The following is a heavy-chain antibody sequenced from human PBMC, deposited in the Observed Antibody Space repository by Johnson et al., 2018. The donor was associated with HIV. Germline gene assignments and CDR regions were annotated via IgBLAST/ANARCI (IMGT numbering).Heavy chain of an antibody. J-gene: IGHJ3*01. CDR1: GFTFSSYA. Sequence: QVQLVESGGGLIQPGGSLRLSCAASGFTFSSYAMHWVRQAPGKGLEWAAVISYDGANKYSADSVKGRFTISRDNSRSTVYLHMINLRADDTALYYCAREISRYYYDYAAFDLWGQGTTVTVSS. CDR2: ISYDGANK. D-gene: IGHD3-22*01. CDR3: AREISRYYYDYAAFDL. V-gene: IGHV3-30-3*01.